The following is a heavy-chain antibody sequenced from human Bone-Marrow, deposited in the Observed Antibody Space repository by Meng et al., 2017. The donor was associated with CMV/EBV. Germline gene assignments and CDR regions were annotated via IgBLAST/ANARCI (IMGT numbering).Heavy chain of an antibody. D-gene: IGHD3-10*01. V-gene: IGHV3-33*06. CDR2: IWYDGSNK. J-gene: IGHJ6*02. CDR1: GFTFSSYG. CDR3: AKDPATMVRGVIMTYYYYYGMDV. Sequence: GGSLRLSCAASGFTFSSYGMHWVRQAPGKGLEWVAVIWYDGSNKYYADSVKGRFTISRDNSKNTLYLQMNSLRAEDTAVYYCAKDPATMVRGVIMTYYYYYGMDVWGQGTTVTVYS.